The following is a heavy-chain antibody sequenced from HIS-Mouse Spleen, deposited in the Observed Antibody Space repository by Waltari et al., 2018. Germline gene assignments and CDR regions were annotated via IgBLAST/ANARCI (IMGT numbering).Heavy chain of an antibody. CDR1: GFTVGSNY. D-gene: IGHD3-3*01. CDR2: IYSGGST. Sequence: EVQLVESGGGLIQPGGSLRLSCAASGFTVGSNYMSWFRQAPGKGLEWVSVIYSGGSTYYADSVKGRFTISRDNSKNTLYLQMNSLRAEDTAVYYCASRITIFGVVIGYWGQGTLVTVSS. V-gene: IGHV3-53*01. J-gene: IGHJ4*02. CDR3: ASRITIFGVVIGY.